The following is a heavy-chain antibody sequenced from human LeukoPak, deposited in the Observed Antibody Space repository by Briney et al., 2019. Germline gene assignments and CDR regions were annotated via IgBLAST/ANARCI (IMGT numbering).Heavy chain of an antibody. Sequence: ASVKVSCKASGYTFTSYGISWVRQAPGQGLEWMGWISAYNGNTNYAQKLQGRVTMTTDASTSTAYMELRSLRSDDTAVYYCARQVVAATPPDYWGQGTLVTVSS. J-gene: IGHJ4*02. CDR2: ISAYNGNT. CDR1: GYTFTSYG. D-gene: IGHD2-15*01. V-gene: IGHV1-18*01. CDR3: ARQVVAATPPDY.